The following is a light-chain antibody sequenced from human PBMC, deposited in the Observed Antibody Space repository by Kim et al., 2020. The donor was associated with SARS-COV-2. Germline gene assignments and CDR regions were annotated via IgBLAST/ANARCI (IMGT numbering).Light chain of an antibody. J-gene: IGLJ2*01. V-gene: IGLV2-11*01. Sequence: QSALTQPRSVSGSPGQSVSISCTGTGSDVGAYNYVSWYQQHPGEAPKLMIYDVTKRPSGFPDRFSCSKSGNTASLTISGLQSEDEAYYYCCSYAGGYTHVLFGGGTQLTVL. CDR2: DVT. CDR3: CSYAGGYTHVL. CDR1: GSDVGAYNY.